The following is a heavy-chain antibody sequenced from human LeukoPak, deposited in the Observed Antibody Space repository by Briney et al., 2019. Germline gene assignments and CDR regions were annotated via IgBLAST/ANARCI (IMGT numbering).Heavy chain of an antibody. CDR1: GYTFTSNY. CDR3: AVERGYCSGGSCLYYYYGMDV. V-gene: IGHV1-46*01. D-gene: IGHD2-15*01. J-gene: IGHJ6*02. CDR2: IYPRDGST. Sequence: ASVKVSCKASGYTFTSNYIHWVRQAPGQGLEWMGMIYPRDGSTSYAQKFQGRVTMTRDTSTSTVYMELGSLRSEDTAVYYCAVERGYCSGGSCLYYYYGMDVWGQGTTVTVSS.